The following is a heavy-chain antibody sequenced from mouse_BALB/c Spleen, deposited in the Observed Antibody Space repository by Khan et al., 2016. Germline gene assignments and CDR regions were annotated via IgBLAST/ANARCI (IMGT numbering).Heavy chain of an antibody. D-gene: IGHD2-4*01. CDR2: ISDGGSYT. J-gene: IGHJ3*01. V-gene: IGHV5-4*02. CDR3: AREGLRRGFAY. Sequence: EVKLVESGGGLVKPGGSLKLSCAASGFTFSDYYMYWVRQTPEKRLEWVATISDGGSYTYYPDRVKGRFTISRVNAKNNLYLQMSSRKSEDTAMYYCAREGLRRGFAYWGQGTLVTVSA. CDR1: GFTFSDYY.